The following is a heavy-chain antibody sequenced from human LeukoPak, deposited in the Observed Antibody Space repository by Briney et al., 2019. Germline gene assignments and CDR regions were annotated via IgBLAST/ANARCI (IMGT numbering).Heavy chain of an antibody. CDR1: GFTFSSYA. V-gene: IGHV3-23*01. CDR3: AESMVRGVIRFDY. CDR2: ISGSGGST. D-gene: IGHD3-10*01. J-gene: IGHJ4*02. Sequence: GGSLRLSCAASGFTFSSYAMSWVRQAPGKGLEWVSAISGSGGSTYYADSVKGRFTISRDNSKNTLYLQMNSLRAEDTAVYYCAESMVRGVIRFDYWGQGTLVTVSS.